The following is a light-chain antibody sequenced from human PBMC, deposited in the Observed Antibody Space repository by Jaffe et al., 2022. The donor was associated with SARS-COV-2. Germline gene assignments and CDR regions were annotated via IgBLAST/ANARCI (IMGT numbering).Light chain of an antibody. V-gene: IGLV3-19*01. Sequence: SSELTQDPAVSVALGQTVRITCQGDSLRAYYASWYQQKPGQAPVLVMYAKNNRPSGIPDRFSGSSSGSTGSLTISGAQAEDEADYYCSSRDNSGNHLLFGGGTKLTVL. CDR2: AKN. J-gene: IGLJ2*01. CDR1: SLRAYY. CDR3: SSRDNSGNHLL.